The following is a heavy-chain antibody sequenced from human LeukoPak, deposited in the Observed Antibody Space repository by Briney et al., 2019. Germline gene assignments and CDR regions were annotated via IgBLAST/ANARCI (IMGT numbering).Heavy chain of an antibody. Sequence: GASVKVSCKASGYTFTSYDINWVRQATGHGLEWMGWMNPNSGNTGYAQKFQRRVTITRNTSISTAYMELSSLRSEDTAVYYCASDPRGTDAFDIWGQGTMVTVSS. V-gene: IGHV1-8*03. CDR3: ASDPRGTDAFDI. J-gene: IGHJ3*02. CDR1: GYTFTSYD. CDR2: MNPNSGNT. D-gene: IGHD1-14*01.